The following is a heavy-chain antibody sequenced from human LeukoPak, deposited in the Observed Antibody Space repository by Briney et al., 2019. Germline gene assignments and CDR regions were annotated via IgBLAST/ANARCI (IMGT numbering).Heavy chain of an antibody. V-gene: IGHV1-69*13. J-gene: IGHJ6*03. Sequence: GASVKVSCKASGGTFSSYAISWVRQAPGQGLEWMGGIIPIFGTANYAQKFQGRVTITADESTSTAYMELSSLRSEDTAVYHCGRGCSSTSCPTSGFYMDVWGKGTTVTVSS. CDR2: IIPIFGTA. D-gene: IGHD2-2*01. CDR3: GRGCSSTSCPTSGFYMDV. CDR1: GGTFSSYA.